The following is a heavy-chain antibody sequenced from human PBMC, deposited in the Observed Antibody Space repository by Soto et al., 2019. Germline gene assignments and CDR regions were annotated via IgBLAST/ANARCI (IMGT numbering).Heavy chain of an antibody. CDR1: GGSISSGGYY. CDR3: ARVQDCSSTSCYAMDY. V-gene: IGHV4-31*03. CDR2: IYYSGST. Sequence: QVQLQESGPGLVKPSQTLSLTCTVSGGSISSGGYYWSWIRQHPGKGLEWIGYIYYSGSTYYNPSPKSRVTISVDTSKNQFSLKLSSVTAADTAVYYCARVQDCSSTSCYAMDYWGQGTLVTVSS. J-gene: IGHJ4*02. D-gene: IGHD2-2*01.